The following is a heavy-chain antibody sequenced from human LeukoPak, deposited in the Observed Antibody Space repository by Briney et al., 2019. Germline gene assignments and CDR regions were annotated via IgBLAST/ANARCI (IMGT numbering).Heavy chain of an antibody. J-gene: IGHJ6*02. CDR2: ISYDGSNK. D-gene: IGHD3-16*01. Sequence: GGSLRFSCAASGFTFSSYGMHWVRQAPGKGLEWVAVISYDGSNKYYADSVKGRFTISRDNSKNTLYLQMNSLRAEDTAVYYCAKDLGAHYFYYGMDVWGQGTTVTVSS. V-gene: IGHV3-30*18. CDR3: AKDLGAHYFYYGMDV. CDR1: GFTFSSYG.